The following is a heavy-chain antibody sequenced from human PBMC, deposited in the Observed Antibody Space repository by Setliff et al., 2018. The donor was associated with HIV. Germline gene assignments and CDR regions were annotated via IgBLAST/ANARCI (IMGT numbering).Heavy chain of an antibody. CDR1: GGSISGGGYY. Sequence: PSETLSLTCTVSGGSISGGGYYWSWIRQHPGKGLDWIGNIYYIGNTDYNPSLKSRVTISIDTSKNQFSLKLSSVTAADTAVYYCATTDCSGADCPQMYDYWGQGTLVTVSS. D-gene: IGHD2-15*01. CDR2: IYYIGNT. V-gene: IGHV4-31*03. J-gene: IGHJ4*02. CDR3: ATTDCSGADCPQMYDY.